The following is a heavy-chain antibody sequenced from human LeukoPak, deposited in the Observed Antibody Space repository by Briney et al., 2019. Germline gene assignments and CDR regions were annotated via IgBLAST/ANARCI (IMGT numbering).Heavy chain of an antibody. J-gene: IGHJ5*02. CDR2: ISGSGGST. CDR1: GFTFSSYA. CDR3: AKASRRWLVYDWFDP. D-gene: IGHD6-19*01. Sequence: GGSLRLSCAASGFTFSSYAMSWVRQAPGKGLEWVSAISGSGGSTYYADSVKGRFTISRDNSKNTLYLQMNSLRAEDTAVYYCAKASRRWLVYDWFDPWGQGTLVTVSS. V-gene: IGHV3-23*01.